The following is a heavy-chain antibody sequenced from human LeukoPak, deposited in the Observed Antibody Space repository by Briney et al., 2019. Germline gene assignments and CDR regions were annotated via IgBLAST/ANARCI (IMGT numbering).Heavy chain of an antibody. Sequence: GGFLRLSCAASGFTFSNYWMSWVRQAPGKGLEWVAKIKQDGSEKYYVDSVKGRFTISRDNAKNSLYLQMNSLRAEDTAVYYCARDSYIMYYYDSSGYYYFDYWGQGTLVTVSS. CDR3: ARDSYIMYYYDSSGYYYFDY. CDR1: GFTFSNYW. CDR2: IKQDGSEK. V-gene: IGHV3-7*01. J-gene: IGHJ4*02. D-gene: IGHD3-22*01.